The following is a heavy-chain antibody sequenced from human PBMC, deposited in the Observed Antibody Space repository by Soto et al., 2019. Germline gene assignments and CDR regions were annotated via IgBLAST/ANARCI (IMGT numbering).Heavy chain of an antibody. CDR3: ATGRSEVVPGAMDT. D-gene: IGHD2-2*01. CDR1: GDSFINCS. Sequence: PSETLSLTCTVSGDSFINCSSNWVRKSAGTGLEWIGSIYPTGSSTYNPSLKSRLTMSVDTSKNQFSLRLTSMTAADTAVYYCATGRSEVVPGAMDTWGQGTLVTVSS. CDR2: IYPTGSS. J-gene: IGHJ5*02. V-gene: IGHV4-4*07.